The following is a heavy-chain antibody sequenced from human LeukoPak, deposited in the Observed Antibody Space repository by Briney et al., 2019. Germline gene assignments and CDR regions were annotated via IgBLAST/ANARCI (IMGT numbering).Heavy chain of an antibody. CDR2: INAGNGNT. CDR3: ARDRGAAGPRWYFDY. D-gene: IGHD6-13*01. CDR1: GYTFTSYA. Sequence: GASVKVSCKASGYTFTSYAMHWVRQAPGQRLEWMGWINAGNGNTKYSQKFQGRVTITRDTSASTAYMELSSLRSEDTAVYYCARDRGAAGPRWYFDYWGQGTLVTVSS. V-gene: IGHV1-3*01. J-gene: IGHJ4*02.